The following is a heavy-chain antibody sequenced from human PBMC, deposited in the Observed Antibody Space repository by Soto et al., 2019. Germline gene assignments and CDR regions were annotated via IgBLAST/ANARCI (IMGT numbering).Heavy chain of an antibody. J-gene: IGHJ6*03. V-gene: IGHV4-34*01. CDR2: INHSGST. CDR3: ARGSINDYIWGSYYLSRVHMDV. D-gene: IGHD3-16*01. Sequence: SETLSLTCAVYGGSFSGYYWSWIRQPPGKGLEWIGEINHSGSTNYNPSLKSRVTISVDTSKNQFSLKLSSVTAADTAVYYCARGSINDYIWGSYYLSRVHMDVWGKGTTVTVSS. CDR1: GGSFSGYY.